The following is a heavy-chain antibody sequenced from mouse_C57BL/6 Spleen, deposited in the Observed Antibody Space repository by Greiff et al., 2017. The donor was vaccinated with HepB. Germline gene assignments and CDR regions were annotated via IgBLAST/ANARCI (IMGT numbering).Heavy chain of an antibody. CDR3: ARDHGNYVAY. D-gene: IGHD2-1*01. CDR2: ISDGGSYT. V-gene: IGHV5-4*01. CDR1: GFTFSSYA. J-gene: IGHJ3*01. Sequence: DVMLVESGGGLVKPGGSLKLSCAASGFTFSSYAMSWVRQTPEKRLEWVATISDGGSYTYYPDNVKGRFTISRDNAKNNLYLQMSHLKSEDTAMYYCARDHGNYVAYWGQGTLVTVSA.